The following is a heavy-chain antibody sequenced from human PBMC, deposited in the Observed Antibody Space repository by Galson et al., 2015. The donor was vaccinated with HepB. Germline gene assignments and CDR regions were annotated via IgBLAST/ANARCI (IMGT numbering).Heavy chain of an antibody. CDR2: VGLSGAT. CDR1: GGSFSDYY. J-gene: IGHJ4*02. V-gene: IGHV4-34*01. CDR3: ARGFRIAHYFDSGTYSSPLEY. Sequence: ETLSLTCAVSGGSFSDYYYYWIRQSPGLGLEWIGEVGLSGATTYSPSLKSRLTISVDTSKNQFSLRLTSVTAADTAMYYCARGFRIAHYFDSGTYSSPLEYWGQGTWVTVSS. D-gene: IGHD3-10*01.